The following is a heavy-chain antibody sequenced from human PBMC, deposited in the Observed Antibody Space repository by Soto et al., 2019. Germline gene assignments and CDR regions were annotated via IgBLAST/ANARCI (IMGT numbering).Heavy chain of an antibody. J-gene: IGHJ6*02. CDR3: ASPTRNSPPYYYGMDV. CDR1: GSSFTSYW. D-gene: IGHD4-4*01. V-gene: IGHV5-10-1*01. CDR2: IDPSDSYT. Sequence: PGESLKISCKGSGSSFTSYWISWVRQMPGKGLEWMGRIDPSDSYTNYSPSFQGHVTISADKSISTAYLQWSSLKASDTAMYYCASPTRNSPPYYYGMDVWGQGTTVTVSS.